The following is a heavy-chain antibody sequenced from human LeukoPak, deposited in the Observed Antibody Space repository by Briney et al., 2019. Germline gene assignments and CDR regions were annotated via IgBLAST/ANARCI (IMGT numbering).Heavy chain of an antibody. J-gene: IGHJ6*02. D-gene: IGHD3-10*01. CDR2: INWNGGST. CDR3: VPRSRGMDV. Sequence: GGSLRLSCAASGFTFDDYGMSWVRQAPGKGLEWVSGINWNGGSTYCADSVKGRFIISRDNSKNTLYLQMNSLRAEDTAVYYCVPRSRGMDVWGQGTTVIVSS. V-gene: IGHV3-20*04. CDR1: GFTFDDYG.